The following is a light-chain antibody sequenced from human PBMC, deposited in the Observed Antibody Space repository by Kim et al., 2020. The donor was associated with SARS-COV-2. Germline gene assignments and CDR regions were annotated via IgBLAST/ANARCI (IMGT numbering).Light chain of an antibody. CDR2: DAS. Sequence: SDSQGKRATLSCSASRSISTHLAWYQHKHGQAPRLLIYDASKGATGIPATFSGSGSGTDFTLTISSLEPEDFAVYYCQQRSNWLTFGGGTKVDIK. V-gene: IGKV3-11*01. CDR1: RSISTH. J-gene: IGKJ4*01. CDR3: QQRSNWLT.